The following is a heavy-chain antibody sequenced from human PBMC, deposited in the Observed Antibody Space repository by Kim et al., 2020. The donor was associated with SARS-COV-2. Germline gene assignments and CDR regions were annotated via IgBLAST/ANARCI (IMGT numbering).Heavy chain of an antibody. Sequence: SETLSLTCAVYGGSFSGYYWSWIRQPPGKGLEWIGEINHSGSTNYNPSLKSRVTISVDTSKNQFSLKLSSVTAADTAVYYCARREEWFGELLWYFDYWGQGTLVTASS. CDR2: INHSGST. V-gene: IGHV4-34*01. J-gene: IGHJ4*02. CDR3: ARREEWFGELLWYFDY. D-gene: IGHD3-10*01. CDR1: GGSFSGYY.